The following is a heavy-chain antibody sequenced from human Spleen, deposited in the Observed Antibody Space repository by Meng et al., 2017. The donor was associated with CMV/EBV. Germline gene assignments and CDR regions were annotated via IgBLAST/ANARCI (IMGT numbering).Heavy chain of an antibody. V-gene: IGHV4-39*07. D-gene: IGHD3-10*01. CDR1: GGSISSSGYY. J-gene: IGHJ5*01. Sequence: SETLSLTCTVSGGSISSSGYYWGWIRQPPGKGLEWIGSIYYNGNTHYSPSLKSRVTMSLDRSKNQVSLKLSSVTAADTAVYYCARDSLEPYGSGSYYRFDFWGQGTLVTVSS. CDR3: ARDSLEPYGSGSYYRFDF. CDR2: IYYNGNT.